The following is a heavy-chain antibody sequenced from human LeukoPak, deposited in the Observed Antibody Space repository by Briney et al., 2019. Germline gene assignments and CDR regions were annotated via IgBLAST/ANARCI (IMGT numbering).Heavy chain of an antibody. D-gene: IGHD3-22*01. J-gene: IGHJ3*02. Sequence: SETLSLTCTVSGGSISSSSYYWGWIRQPPGKRLEWIGNIFYSGSTNYNPSLKSRVTISVDTSKNQFSLKLSSVTAADTAVYYCARWGYDSSGRDAFDIWGQGTMVTVSS. CDR3: ARWGYDSSGRDAFDI. CDR2: IFYSGST. CDR1: GGSISSSSYY. V-gene: IGHV4-39*07.